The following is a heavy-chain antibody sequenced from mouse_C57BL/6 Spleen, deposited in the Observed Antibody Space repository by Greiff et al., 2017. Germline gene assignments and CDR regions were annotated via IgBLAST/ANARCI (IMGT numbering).Heavy chain of an antibody. J-gene: IGHJ1*03. CDR1: GFTFTDYY. D-gene: IGHD2-1*01. CDR2: IRNKANGYTT. Sequence: EVKLVESGGGLVQPGGSLSLSCAASGFTFTDYYMSWVRQPPGKALEWLGFIRNKANGYTTEYSASVKGRFTISRDNSQSILYLQMSARRAEDSATYYCARLYGNYVWYFDVWGTGTTVTVSS. V-gene: IGHV7-3*01. CDR3: ARLYGNYVWYFDV.